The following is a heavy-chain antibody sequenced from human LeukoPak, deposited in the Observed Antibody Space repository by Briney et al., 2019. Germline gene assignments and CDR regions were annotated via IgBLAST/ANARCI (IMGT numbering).Heavy chain of an antibody. D-gene: IGHD5-18*01. Sequence: SETLSLTCTVSGGSISSYYWSWIRQPPGKGLEWIGYIYYSGSTNYNPSLKSRVTISVDTSKNQFSLKLSSVTAADTAVYYCARVQLWPHYYFDYWGQGTLVTVSS. CDR2: IYYSGST. CDR3: ARVQLWPHYYFDY. J-gene: IGHJ4*02. V-gene: IGHV4-59*08. CDR1: GGSISSYY.